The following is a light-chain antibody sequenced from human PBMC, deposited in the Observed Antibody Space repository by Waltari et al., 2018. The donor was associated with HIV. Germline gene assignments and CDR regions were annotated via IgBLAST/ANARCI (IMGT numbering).Light chain of an antibody. J-gene: IGLJ2*01. Sequence: SYEMTQPPSVSVSPGQTAIITCSGHRLSDRYVCWYQHRPGLSPLLVIYEDNKRPSGILERFSGSTSGDTATLTISGTQPIDEADYYCQAGYTRTAFGGGTKLTVL. V-gene: IGLV3-1*01. CDR2: EDN. CDR3: QAGYTRTA. CDR1: RLSDRY.